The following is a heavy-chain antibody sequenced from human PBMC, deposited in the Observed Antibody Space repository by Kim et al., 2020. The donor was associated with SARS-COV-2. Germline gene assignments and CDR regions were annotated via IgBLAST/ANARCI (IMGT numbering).Heavy chain of an antibody. D-gene: IGHD1-1*01. J-gene: IGHJ6*02. CDR1: GGTFSSYA. Sequence: SVKVSCKASGGTFSSYAISWVRQAPGQGLEWMGGIIPIFGTANYAQKFQGRVTITADESTSTAYMELSSLRSEDTAVYYCARETGTTDYYYYGMDVWGQGTTVTVSS. CDR3: ARETGTTDYYYYGMDV. V-gene: IGHV1-69*13. CDR2: IIPIFGTA.